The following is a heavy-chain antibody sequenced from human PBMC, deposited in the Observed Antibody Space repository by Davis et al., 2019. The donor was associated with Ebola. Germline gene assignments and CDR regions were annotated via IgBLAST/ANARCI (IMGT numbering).Heavy chain of an antibody. V-gene: IGHV3-23*01. CDR3: AKSESQSGWYIRWYFDL. CDR2: ISGGGGVT. J-gene: IGHJ2*01. CDR1: GFTFSTYA. D-gene: IGHD6-19*01. Sequence: GGSLRLSCAVSGFTFSTYAMSWVRQAPGKGLEWVSGISGGGGVTYYADSVKGRFTISRDNSKNTLYLQMNSLRAEDTAVYYCAKSESQSGWYIRWYFDLWGRGTLVTVSS.